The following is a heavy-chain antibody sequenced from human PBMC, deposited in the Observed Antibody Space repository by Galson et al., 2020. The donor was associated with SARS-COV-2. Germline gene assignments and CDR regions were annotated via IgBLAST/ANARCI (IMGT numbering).Heavy chain of an antibody. CDR3: ATHPSRGD. CDR2: FYSRGTT. Sequence: GGSLRLSCAASAFTVSNNYMSWVRQAPGEGLEWVSVFYSRGTTYYADSVKGRFTISRDNSKNTLYLQMNSLRAEDTAVYYCATHPSRGDWGQGTLVTVSS. V-gene: IGHV3-53*01. CDR1: AFTVSNNY. J-gene: IGHJ4*02.